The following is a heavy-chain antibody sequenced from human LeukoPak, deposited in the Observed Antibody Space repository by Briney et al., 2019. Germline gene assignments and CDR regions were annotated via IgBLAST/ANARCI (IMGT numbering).Heavy chain of an antibody. D-gene: IGHD5-18*01. V-gene: IGHV4-59*01. CDR1: GGSISSYY. J-gene: IGHJ4*02. CDR3: ARRGYSYGSPYHFDY. Sequence: SETLSLTCTVSGGSISSYYWSWIRQPPGKGLEWIGYIYYSGSTNYNPSLKSRVTISADTSKNQFSLKLSSVTAADTAVYYCARRGYSYGSPYHFDYWGQGTLVTVSS. CDR2: IYYSGST.